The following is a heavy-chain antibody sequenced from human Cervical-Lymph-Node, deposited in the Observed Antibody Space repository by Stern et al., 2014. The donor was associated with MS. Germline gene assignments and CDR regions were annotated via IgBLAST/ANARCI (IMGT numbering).Heavy chain of an antibody. Sequence: EVQLVQSGGGLVRPGGSLRLSCAASGFTSSSHWMHLVRQVPGQGLVAVSRINSDGSLTDYADAVKGRFTISRDNAKDTLYLQMNNLRVDDTAVYYCVRSRRGDFDSWGQGTLVTVSS. V-gene: IGHV3-74*02. CDR2: INSDGSLT. CDR3: VRSRRGDFDS. J-gene: IGHJ4*02. CDR1: GFTSSSHW.